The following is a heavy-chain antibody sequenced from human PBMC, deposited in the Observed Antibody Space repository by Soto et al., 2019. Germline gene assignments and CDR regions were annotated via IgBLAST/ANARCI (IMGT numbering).Heavy chain of an antibody. D-gene: IGHD3-22*01. V-gene: IGHV1-69*13. CDR2: IIPIFGTA. Sequence: SVKVSCKASGGTFSSYAISWVRQAPGQGLEWMGGIIPIFGTANYAQKFQGRVTITADESTSTAYMELSSLRSEGTAVYYCALIPNSSGYHTPLFDYWGQGTLVTV. CDR3: ALIPNSSGYHTPLFDY. CDR1: GGTFSSYA. J-gene: IGHJ4*02.